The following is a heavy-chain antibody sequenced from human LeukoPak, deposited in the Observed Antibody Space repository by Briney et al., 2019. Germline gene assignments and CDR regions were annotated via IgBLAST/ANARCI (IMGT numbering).Heavy chain of an antibody. V-gene: IGHV3-15*01. CDR3: ATLKTGTSSFL. D-gene: IGHD6-13*01. Sequence: GGSLRLSCAASGFTFMNAWMSRVRQAPGKGLEWVGRIKSKTDGGTADYAAPVKGRFTISRDDSKNTLYLQLNSLKTEDTAVYYCATLKTGTSSFLWGQGTLVTVSS. CDR1: GFTFMNAW. CDR2: IKSKTDGGTA. J-gene: IGHJ4*02.